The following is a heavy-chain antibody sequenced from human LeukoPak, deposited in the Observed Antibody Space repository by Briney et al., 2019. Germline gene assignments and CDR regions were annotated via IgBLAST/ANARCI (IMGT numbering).Heavy chain of an antibody. CDR1: GGSISSSNYY. Sequence: PSETLSLTCTVSGGSISSSNYYWAWLRQPPGKELKWIGSMYYSGSTYHNPSLKQRVTISVDTFKNQFSLKLSSVTAADTAVYLSATRSDFWSGVGGPPEMFDPWGQGILVTVSS. V-gene: IGHV4-39*01. CDR3: ATRSDFWSGVGGPPEMFDP. CDR2: MYYSGST. J-gene: IGHJ5*02. D-gene: IGHD3-3*01.